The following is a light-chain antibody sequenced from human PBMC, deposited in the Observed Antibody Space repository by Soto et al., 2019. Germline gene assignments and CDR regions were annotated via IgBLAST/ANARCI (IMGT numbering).Light chain of an antibody. V-gene: IGLV2-23*02. Sequence: QPVLTQPASVSGWPGQSITISCNGNSREGGSYNRVSWYQQLPGKAPKLMIYGVNKRPSGVSNRFSGSKSGNTASLTISGLQAEDEADYYCCSYAGISTFYVFGTGTKVTVL. CDR2: GVN. CDR1: SREGGSYNR. CDR3: CSYAGISTFYV. J-gene: IGLJ1*01.